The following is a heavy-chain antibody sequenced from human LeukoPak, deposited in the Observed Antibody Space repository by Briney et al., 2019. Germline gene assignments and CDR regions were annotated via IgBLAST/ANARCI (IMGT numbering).Heavy chain of an antibody. CDR2: ISYDGSNK. D-gene: IGHD6-19*01. Sequence: QPGGSLRLSCAASGFTFSSYGMHWVRQAPGKGLEWVPVISYDGSNKYYADSVKGRFTISRDKSKNTLYLQMNSLRAEDTAVNYCAKDHGKQWLVYYFDYWGQGTLVTVSS. J-gene: IGHJ4*02. CDR3: AKDHGKQWLVYYFDY. V-gene: IGHV3-30*18. CDR1: GFTFSSYG.